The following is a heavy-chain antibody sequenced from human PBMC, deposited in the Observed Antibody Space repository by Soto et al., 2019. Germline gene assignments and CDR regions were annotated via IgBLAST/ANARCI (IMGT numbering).Heavy chain of an antibody. CDR3: AREKYDSSGRNWFDP. D-gene: IGHD3-22*01. V-gene: IGHV4-30-4*01. J-gene: IGHJ5*02. Sequence: QVQLQESGPGLVKPSQTLSLTCTVSGGSISSGDYYWRWIRQPPGKALEWIGDIYYSGSTYYNPSLKSRVTISVDTSKNQFSLKLSSVTAADTAVYYCAREKYDSSGRNWFDPWGQGTLVTVSS. CDR2: IYYSGST. CDR1: GGSISSGDYY.